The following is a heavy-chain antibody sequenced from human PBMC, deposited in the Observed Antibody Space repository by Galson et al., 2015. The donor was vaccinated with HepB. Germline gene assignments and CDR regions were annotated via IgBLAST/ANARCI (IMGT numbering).Heavy chain of an antibody. D-gene: IGHD3-22*01. CDR2: INHSGST. CDR1: GGSFSGYY. CDR3: ARVGGYYYDSSVRDDAFDI. J-gene: IGHJ3*02. V-gene: IGHV4-34*01. Sequence: ETLSLTCAVYGGSFSGYYWSWIRQPPGKGLEWIGEINHSGSTNYNPSLKSRVTISVDTSKNQFSLKLSSVTAADTAVYYCARVGGYYYDSSVRDDAFDIWGQGTMVTVSS.